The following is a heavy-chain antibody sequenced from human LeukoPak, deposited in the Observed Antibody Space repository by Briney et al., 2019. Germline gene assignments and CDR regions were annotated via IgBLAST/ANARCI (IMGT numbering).Heavy chain of an antibody. Sequence: SETLSLTCSVSGGSISSYYWSWIRQAPGKGLAWNGYIYYSGSTNYNPSLKSRVTISVDTSKNQFSLKLSSVTAADTAVYYCARGVSIAVAGSWFDPWGQGTLVTVSS. CDR1: GGSISSYY. D-gene: IGHD6-19*01. V-gene: IGHV4-59*01. CDR2: IYYSGST. CDR3: ARGVSIAVAGSWFDP. J-gene: IGHJ5*02.